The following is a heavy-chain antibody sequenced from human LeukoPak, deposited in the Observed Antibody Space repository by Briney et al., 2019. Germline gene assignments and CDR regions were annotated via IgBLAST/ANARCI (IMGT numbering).Heavy chain of an antibody. Sequence: SETLSLTCAVYGGSFSGYYWSWIRQPPGKGLEWIGEINHSGSTNYNPSLKGRVTISVDTSKNQFSLKLSSVTAADTAVYYCARLLGYYDFWSGFTKAYYFDYWGQGTLVTVSS. CDR2: INHSGST. D-gene: IGHD3-3*01. CDR3: ARLLGYYDFWSGFTKAYYFDY. CDR1: GGSFSGYY. J-gene: IGHJ4*02. V-gene: IGHV4-34*01.